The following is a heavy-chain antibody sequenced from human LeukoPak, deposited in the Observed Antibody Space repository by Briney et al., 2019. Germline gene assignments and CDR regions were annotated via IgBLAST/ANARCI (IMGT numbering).Heavy chain of an antibody. CDR3: ARDDCSGGSCYSFDY. V-gene: IGHV4-38-2*02. Sequence: PSETLSLTCTVSGYSISSGYYWGWIRQPPGKGLEWIGSIYHSGSTYYNPSLKSRVTISVDTSKNQFSLKLSSVTAADTAVYYCARDDCSGGSCYSFDYWGQGTLVTVSS. D-gene: IGHD2-15*01. CDR1: GYSISSGYY. J-gene: IGHJ4*02. CDR2: IYHSGST.